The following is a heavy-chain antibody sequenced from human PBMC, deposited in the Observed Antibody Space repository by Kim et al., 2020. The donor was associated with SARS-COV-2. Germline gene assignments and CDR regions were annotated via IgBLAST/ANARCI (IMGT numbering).Heavy chain of an antibody. CDR2: IYHSGST. D-gene: IGHD6-13*01. CDR1: GYSISSGYY. CDR3: ARGGHSSSWSPKGPFDY. Sequence: SETLSLTCTVSGYSISSGYYWGWIRQPPGKWLEWIGIIYHSGSTYYNPSLKSRVTISVDTSKNQFSLKLSSVTAADTAVYYCARGGHSSSWSPKGPFDY. J-gene: IGHJ4*01. V-gene: IGHV4-38-2*02.